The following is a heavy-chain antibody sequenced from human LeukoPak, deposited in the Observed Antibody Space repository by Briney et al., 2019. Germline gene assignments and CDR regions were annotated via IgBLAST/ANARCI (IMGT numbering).Heavy chain of an antibody. CDR1: SDSINRDS. CDR2: ISYSGTT. V-gene: IGHV4-59*12. Sequence: SETLSLTCTVSSDSINRDSWSWVRQPPGTGLEWIGNISYSGTTNYNPSLKRRVTISVDTSKNQFSLKLSSVTAADTAVYYCARDSNAFDIWGRGTVVTVSS. D-gene: IGHD2-2*01. CDR3: ARDSNAFDI. J-gene: IGHJ3*02.